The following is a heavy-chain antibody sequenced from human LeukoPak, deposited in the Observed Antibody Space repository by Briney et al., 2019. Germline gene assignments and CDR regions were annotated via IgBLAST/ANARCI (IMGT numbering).Heavy chain of an antibody. J-gene: IGHJ4*02. CDR3: AKDIDIGFGESTAFDY. Sequence: PGGSLRLSCAASGFTFDDHAMHWVRQAPGKGLEWVSGISWNSGSIAYADSVKGRFTISRDNAKNSLYLQMNSLRAEDTALYYCAKDIDIGFGESTAFDYWGQGTLVTVSS. D-gene: IGHD3-10*01. CDR2: ISWNSGSI. V-gene: IGHV3-9*01. CDR1: GFTFDDHA.